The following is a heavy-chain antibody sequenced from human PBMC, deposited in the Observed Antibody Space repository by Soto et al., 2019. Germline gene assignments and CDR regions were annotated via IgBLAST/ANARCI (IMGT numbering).Heavy chain of an antibody. CDR3: ARDGDGYNY. CDR2: IYSSGGT. V-gene: IGHV4-61*01. J-gene: IGHJ4*02. CDR1: PGSVSSGSYY. D-gene: IGHD5-12*01. Sequence: QVQLQESGPGLVKPSETLSLTCTVSPGSVSSGSYYWSWIRQPPGKGLEWIGYIYSSGGTSYNPSLKSRVTISVDTSKNQFSLKLSSVTAADTAVYYCARDGDGYNYWGQGTLVTVSS.